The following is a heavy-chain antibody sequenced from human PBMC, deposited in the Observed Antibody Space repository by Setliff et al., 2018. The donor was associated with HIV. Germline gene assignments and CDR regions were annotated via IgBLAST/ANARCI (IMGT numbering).Heavy chain of an antibody. CDR1: GGSISSYY. D-gene: IGHD4-17*01. J-gene: IGHJ4*02. CDR2: VYSSGST. V-gene: IGHV4-4*07. CDR3: ARDPPGYGDSNDY. Sequence: ASETLSLTCTVSGGSISSYYWSWIRQPAGKGLEWIGRVYSSGSTTYNPTLKSRVTMSIDTSKNQFSLKVRSVSAADTAVYYCARDPPGYGDSNDYWGQGMLVTVSS.